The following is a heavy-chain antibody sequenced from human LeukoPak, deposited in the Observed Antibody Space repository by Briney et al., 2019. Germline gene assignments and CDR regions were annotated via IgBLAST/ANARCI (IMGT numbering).Heavy chain of an antibody. CDR1: GGSISSYY. J-gene: IGHJ3*02. CDR3: VRSDYGAMGAFDI. V-gene: IGHV4-59*01. D-gene: IGHD4-17*01. Sequence: SETLSLPCTVSGGSISSYYWSWIRQPPGKGLEWIGYIYYSGSNNYNTSLKGRVTISVDTSKNQFSLKLRSVTAAATAVYYCVRSDYGAMGAFDIWGPGTMVTVSS. CDR2: IYYSGSN.